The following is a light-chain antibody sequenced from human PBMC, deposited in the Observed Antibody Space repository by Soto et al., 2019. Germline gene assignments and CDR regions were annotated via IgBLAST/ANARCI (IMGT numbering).Light chain of an antibody. CDR3: QQYNKWPPWT. J-gene: IGKJ1*01. Sequence: EIVMTQSPATLSVSPGERATVSCRASQSVSSNLAWYQQKPGQPPRLLIYGASTRASGTPARFSGSGSGTEFTLTISSLQSEDFAVYYCQQYNKWPPWTFGQGTKVEIK. CDR2: GAS. CDR1: QSVSSN. V-gene: IGKV3-15*01.